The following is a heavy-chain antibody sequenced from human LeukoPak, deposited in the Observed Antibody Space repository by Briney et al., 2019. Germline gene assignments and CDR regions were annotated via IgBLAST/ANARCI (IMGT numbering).Heavy chain of an antibody. CDR1: GYTFTSYG. CDR3: ARDPMVRGPFDY. D-gene: IGHD3-10*01. Sequence: ASVKVSCKASGYTFTSYGISWVRQAPGRGLEWMGWISAYNGNTNYAQKLQGRVTMTTDTSTSTAYMELRSLRSDDTAVYYCARDPMVRGPFDYWGQGTLVTVSS. CDR2: ISAYNGNT. V-gene: IGHV1-18*01. J-gene: IGHJ4*02.